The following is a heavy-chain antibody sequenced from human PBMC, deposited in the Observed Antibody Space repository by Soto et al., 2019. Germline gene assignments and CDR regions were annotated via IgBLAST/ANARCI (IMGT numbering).Heavy chain of an antibody. J-gene: IGHJ6*02. V-gene: IGHV4-34*01. CDR2: INHSGST. CDR3: ARKGSSRYYYYGMDV. CDR1: GGSFSGYY. Sequence: SETLSRTCAVYGGSFSGYYWSWIRQPPGKGLEWIGEINHSGSTNYNPSLKSRVTISVDTSKNQFSLKLSSVTAADTAVYYCARKGSSRYYYYGMDVWGQGTTVTVSS. D-gene: IGHD6-19*01.